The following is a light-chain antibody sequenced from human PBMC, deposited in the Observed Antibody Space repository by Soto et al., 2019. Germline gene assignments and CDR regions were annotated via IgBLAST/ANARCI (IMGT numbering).Light chain of an antibody. V-gene: IGKV3-20*01. J-gene: IGKJ3*01. Sequence: EIVLTQSPGTLSLSPGERATLSCRASQSVSSSYLAWYQQKPGQAPRLLIYGASSRSTGIPDRFSGSGSGNEFTLTISRLEPEDVAVYYCQQYGSSLFTFGPGTKGEIK. CDR3: QQYGSSLFT. CDR1: QSVSSSY. CDR2: GAS.